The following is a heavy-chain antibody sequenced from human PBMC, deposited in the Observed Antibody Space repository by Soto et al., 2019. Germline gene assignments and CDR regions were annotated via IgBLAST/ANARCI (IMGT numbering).Heavy chain of an antibody. Sequence: EVQLLESGGGLVQPGGSLRLSCAASEFTFSNYAMSWVRQAPGKGLEWVSAISYGGGTTYYADSVKGRYTSSRDNSXNXXYQQMNSLRAEDTAVYYCAKNLGYSYDSTGYHFDYWGQGPLVTVSS. CDR2: ISYGGGTT. J-gene: IGHJ4*02. CDR3: AKNLGYSYDSTGYHFDY. D-gene: IGHD3-22*01. CDR1: EFTFSNYA. V-gene: IGHV3-23*01.